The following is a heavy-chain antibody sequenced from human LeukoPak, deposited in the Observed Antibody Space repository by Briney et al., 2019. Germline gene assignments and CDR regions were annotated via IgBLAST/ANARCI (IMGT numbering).Heavy chain of an antibody. D-gene: IGHD6-13*01. J-gene: IGHJ4*02. CDR1: GFTFSSYA. CDR2: ISGSGGST. V-gene: IGHV3-23*01. CDR3: AKPAQYSSSWEGWHYFDY. Sequence: GGSLRLSCAASGFTFSSYAMSWVRQAQGKGLEWVSAISGSGGSTYYADSVKGRFTISRDNSKNTLYLQMNSLRAEDTAVYYCAKPAQYSSSWEGWHYFDYWGQGTLVTVSS.